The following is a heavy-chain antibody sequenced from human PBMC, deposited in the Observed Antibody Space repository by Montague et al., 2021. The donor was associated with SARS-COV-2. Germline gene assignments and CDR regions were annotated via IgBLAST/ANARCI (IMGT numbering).Heavy chain of an antibody. CDR2: ISGSGGST. D-gene: IGHD2-21*01. J-gene: IGHJ6*02. Sequence: SLRLSCAASGFTFSSYAMSWVRQAPGKGLEWVSAISGSGGSTYYADSAKGRFTISRDNSKNTLYPQTNSLRAEDTAVYYCAKGWGGSMDVWGQGTTVTVSS. V-gene: IGHV3-23*01. CDR1: GFTFSSYA. CDR3: AKGWGGSMDV.